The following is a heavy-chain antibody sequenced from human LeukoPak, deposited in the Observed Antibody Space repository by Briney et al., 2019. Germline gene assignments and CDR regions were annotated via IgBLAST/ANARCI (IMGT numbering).Heavy chain of an antibody. CDR3: ARSGITTIPNFDY. J-gene: IGHJ4*02. D-gene: IGHD1/OR15-1a*01. CDR1: GYTFTGYY. Sequence: ASVKVSCKASGYTFTGYYMHWVRQAPGQGLEWMGWINPNSGGTNYAQKFQGRVTLGRDTSISTAYMELRKLRSDDTAVYYCARSGITTIPNFDYWGQGTLVTVSS. V-gene: IGHV1-2*02. CDR2: INPNSGGT.